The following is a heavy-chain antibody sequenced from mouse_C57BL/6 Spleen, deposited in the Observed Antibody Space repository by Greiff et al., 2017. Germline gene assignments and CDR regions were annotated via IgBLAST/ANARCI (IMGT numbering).Heavy chain of an antibody. D-gene: IGHD1-1*01. CDR1: GFSLRTSNMG. CDR3: AQIDFCNYSSSSYWFAY. J-gene: IGHJ3*01. Sequence: QVTLKVSGPGILQPSQTLSLTCSFSGFSLRTSNMGIGWIRQPSGKGLEWLAHIWWNDDKYYNPSLKSLLPLSKDTSHQQVFFKITCMDTADSATYYCAQIDFCNYSSSSYWFAYWGQGTLVTVSA. CDR2: IWWNDDK. V-gene: IGHV8-5*01.